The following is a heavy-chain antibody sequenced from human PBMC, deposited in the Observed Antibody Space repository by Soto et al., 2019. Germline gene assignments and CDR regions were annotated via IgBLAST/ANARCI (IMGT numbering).Heavy chain of an antibody. Sequence: GSLRLSCAASGFTFSNYWMSWVRQAPGKGLEWVANIRQDGGEKYYVDSVKGRFTISRDNANNSLYLQMNSLRAEDTAMYYCARDADCTDGICYTPIRPFDFWGQGTLVTVSS. CDR2: IRQDGGEK. J-gene: IGHJ4*02. D-gene: IGHD2-8*01. V-gene: IGHV3-7*01. CDR1: GFTFSNYW. CDR3: ARDADCTDGICYTPIRPFDF.